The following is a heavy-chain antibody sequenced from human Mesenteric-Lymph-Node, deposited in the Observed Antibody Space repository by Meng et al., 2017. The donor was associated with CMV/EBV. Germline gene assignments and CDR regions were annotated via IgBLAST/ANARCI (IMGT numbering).Heavy chain of an antibody. V-gene: IGHV1-2*02. D-gene: IGHD1-14*01. J-gene: IGHJ6*02. CDR1: GYTFPGHY. Sequence: ASVKVSCKASGYTFPGHYMHWVRQAPGQGLEWMGWINPKSGGTNYAQKFQGRVTMTRDTSISTVYMELSRLKSDDTAVYYCARVLEDFGYNYYGLDVWGQGTSVTVSS. CDR3: ARVLEDFGYNYYGLDV. CDR2: INPKSGGT.